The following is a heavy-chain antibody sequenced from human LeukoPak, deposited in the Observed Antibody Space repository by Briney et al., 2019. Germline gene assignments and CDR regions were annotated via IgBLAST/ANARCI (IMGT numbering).Heavy chain of an antibody. J-gene: IGHJ5*02. CDR2: ISGSGGST. V-gene: IGHV3-23*01. CDR3: AKDGDSSGWYGSWFDP. CDR1: GFTFSSYA. D-gene: IGHD6-19*01. Sequence: PGGSLRLSCAASGFTFSSYAMSWVRQAPGKGLEWVSAISGSGGSTYYADSVKGRFTISRDNSKNTLYLQMNSLRAEDTAVYYCAKDGDSSGWYGSWFDPWGQGTLVTVSS.